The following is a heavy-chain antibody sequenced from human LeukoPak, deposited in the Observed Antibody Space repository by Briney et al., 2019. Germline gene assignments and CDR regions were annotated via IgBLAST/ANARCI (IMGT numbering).Heavy chain of an antibody. D-gene: IGHD6-13*01. Sequence: QPGRSLRLSCAASGFTFSSYGMHWDRQAPGKGLEWVAVIWYDGSNKYYADSVKGRFTISRDNSKNTLYLQMNSLRAEDTAVYYCARDEFRKVAAAVPDYWGQGTLVTVSS. J-gene: IGHJ4*02. CDR1: GFTFSSYG. CDR3: ARDEFRKVAAAVPDY. CDR2: IWYDGSNK. V-gene: IGHV3-33*01.